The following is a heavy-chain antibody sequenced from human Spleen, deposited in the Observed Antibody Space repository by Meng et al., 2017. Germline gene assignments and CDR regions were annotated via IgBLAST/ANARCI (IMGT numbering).Heavy chain of an antibody. Sequence: QVQLQESGPGLVKPSQTLSLTCTVSGGSIGSGDYYWSWIRQPPGKGLEWIEDIYYSGSTFYSPSLKSRVTISVDTSKNQFSLKLKSVTAADTAVYYCARGVDESSGYYYVGWGQGTLVTVSS. J-gene: IGHJ4*02. V-gene: IGHV4-30-4*01. CDR2: IYYSGST. D-gene: IGHD3-22*01. CDR1: GGSIGSGDYY. CDR3: ARGVDESSGYYYVG.